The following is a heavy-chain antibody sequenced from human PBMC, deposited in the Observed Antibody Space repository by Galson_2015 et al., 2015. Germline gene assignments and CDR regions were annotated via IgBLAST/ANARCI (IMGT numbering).Heavy chain of an antibody. Sequence: PALVRPTQALTLTCTFSGFSLHTRGVGVGWIRQPPGKALEWLAIIYWNDDKRYSPSLRSRLTITKDTSKNQVVLTMTNMDPVDTATYYCAHRIVASATGEFDYWGQGTLVTVSS. J-gene: IGHJ4*02. CDR1: GFSLHTRGVG. V-gene: IGHV2-5*01. CDR3: AHRIVASATGEFDY. CDR2: IYWNDDK. D-gene: IGHD2-15*01.